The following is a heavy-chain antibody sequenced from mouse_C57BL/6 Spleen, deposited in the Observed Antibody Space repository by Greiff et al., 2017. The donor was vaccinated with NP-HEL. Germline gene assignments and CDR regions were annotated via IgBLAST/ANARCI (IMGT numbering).Heavy chain of an antibody. J-gene: IGHJ1*03. CDR3: ARSGYGSSYRYFEV. D-gene: IGHD1-1*01. Sequence: VQLQQPGAELVRPGSSVKLSCKASGYTFTSYWMDWVKQRPGQGLEWIGNIYPSDSETHYNQKFKDKATLTVDKSSSTAYMQLSSLTSEDSAVYYCARSGYGSSYRYFEVWGTGTTVTVSS. V-gene: IGHV1-61*01. CDR1: GYTFTSYW. CDR2: IYPSDSET.